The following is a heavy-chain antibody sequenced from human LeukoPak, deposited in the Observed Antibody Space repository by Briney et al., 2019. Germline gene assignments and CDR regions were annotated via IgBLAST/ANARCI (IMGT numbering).Heavy chain of an antibody. Sequence: PGGSLRLSCAASGFTFSNYAMSWVRQTPEKGLEWVSAISGSGGSTYYADSVKGRFTISRDNSKNTLYLQMNSLRAEDTAVYYCAKTRRIDPIDDAFDIWGQGTMVTVSS. J-gene: IGHJ3*02. CDR2: ISGSGGST. D-gene: IGHD2-15*01. V-gene: IGHV3-23*01. CDR1: GFTFSNYA. CDR3: AKTRRIDPIDDAFDI.